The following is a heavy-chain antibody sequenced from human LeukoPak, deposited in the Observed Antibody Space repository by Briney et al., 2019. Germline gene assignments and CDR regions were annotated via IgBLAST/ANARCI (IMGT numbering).Heavy chain of an antibody. CDR2: ITSSGDDT. Sequence: GGSLRLTCLVSGFSSSNYAMSWVRQAPGKGLEWVSSITSSGDDTFYAAFVKGRFTISRDNTWDTVFLQMNSLKADDTAVYYCTFDWGFDYWGQGTLVTVSS. D-gene: IGHD3-16*01. J-gene: IGHJ4*02. CDR1: GFSSSNYA. CDR3: TFDWGFDY. V-gene: IGHV3-23*01.